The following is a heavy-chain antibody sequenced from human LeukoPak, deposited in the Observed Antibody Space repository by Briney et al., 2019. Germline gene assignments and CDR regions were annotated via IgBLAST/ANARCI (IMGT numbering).Heavy chain of an antibody. CDR3: AAYSSGWAISYDAFDI. CDR2: IIPILGIA. J-gene: IGHJ3*02. V-gene: IGHV1-69*04. CDR1: GYTFTSYG. D-gene: IGHD6-19*01. Sequence: SVKVSCKASGYTFTSYGISWVRQAPGQGLEWMGRIIPILGIANYAQKFQGRVTITADKSTSTAYMELSSLRSEDTAVYYCAAYSSGWAISYDAFDIWGQGTMVTVSS.